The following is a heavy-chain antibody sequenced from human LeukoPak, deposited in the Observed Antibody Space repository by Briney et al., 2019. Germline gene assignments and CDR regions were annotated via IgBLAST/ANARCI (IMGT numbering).Heavy chain of an antibody. J-gene: IGHJ4*02. CDR3: ARGPDY. CDR1: GFTFSSYA. Sequence: GGSLRLSCAASGFTFSSYAMHWVRQAPGKGLEYVSAISSNGGSTYYANSVKGRFTISRDNSKNTLYLQMGSLRAEDMPVYYCARGPDYWGQGTLVTVSS. CDR2: ISSNGGST. V-gene: IGHV3-64*01.